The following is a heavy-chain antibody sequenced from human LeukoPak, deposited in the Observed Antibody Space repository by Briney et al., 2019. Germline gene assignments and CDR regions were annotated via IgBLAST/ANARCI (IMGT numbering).Heavy chain of an antibody. D-gene: IGHD3-10*01. Sequence: SETLSLTCTVSSGSIRSSTYYWGWIRQPPGKGLEWIGNIYYSGSTYYNPSLKSRVTISVDTSKNQFSLKLSSVTAADTAVYYCARRGRLWFGELHNPFDYWGQGTLVTVSS. CDR2: IYYSGST. CDR3: ARRGRLWFGELHNPFDY. J-gene: IGHJ4*02. CDR1: SGSIRSSTYY. V-gene: IGHV4-39*01.